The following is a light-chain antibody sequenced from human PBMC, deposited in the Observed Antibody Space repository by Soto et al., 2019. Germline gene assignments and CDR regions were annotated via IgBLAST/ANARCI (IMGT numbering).Light chain of an antibody. V-gene: IGLV1-47*01. CDR2: RNN. J-gene: IGLJ3*02. CDR1: SSNIGSNY. Sequence: QSVLTQPPSASGTPGQTVTISCSGSSSNIGSNYVYWYQQLPGTAPKLLIYRNNQRPSGVPDRFSGSKSGTSASLAISGLRSEDEADYYCASWDDSLGGPVFGGGTKVTVL. CDR3: ASWDDSLGGPV.